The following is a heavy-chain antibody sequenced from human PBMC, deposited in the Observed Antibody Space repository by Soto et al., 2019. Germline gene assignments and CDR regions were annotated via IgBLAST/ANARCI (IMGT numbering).Heavy chain of an antibody. J-gene: IGHJ3*01. CDR3: ARSPGGYYID. D-gene: IGHD3-9*01. CDR1: GFSFSSYW. V-gene: IGHV3-74*01. Sequence: EVPLVESGGGLVQPGGSLRLSCADSGFSFSSYWMHWVRQGPGKGLVWVARINTDGSSTNYADSVKGRFTISRDNAKNTLYLQMNRLRAEDTAVYYCARSPGGYYIDWGQGTMVTVSS. CDR2: INTDGSST.